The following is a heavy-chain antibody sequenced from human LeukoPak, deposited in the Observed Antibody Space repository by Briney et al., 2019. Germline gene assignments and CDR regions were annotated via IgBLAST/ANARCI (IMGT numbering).Heavy chain of an antibody. D-gene: IGHD5-12*01. Sequence: GGSLRLSCAASGFTVSFNYMSWVRQAPGKGLEWVSVIYSGDSTYYADSVKGRFTISRDNSKNRLYLHMNSLRAEDTAVYYCATVSGSDSDAFDIWGQGTMVTVSS. J-gene: IGHJ3*02. CDR2: IYSGDST. CDR1: GFTVSFNY. V-gene: IGHV3-53*01. CDR3: ATVSGSDSDAFDI.